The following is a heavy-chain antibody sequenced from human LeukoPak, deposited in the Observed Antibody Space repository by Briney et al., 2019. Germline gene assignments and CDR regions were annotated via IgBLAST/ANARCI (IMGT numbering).Heavy chain of an antibody. D-gene: IGHD2-2*01. J-gene: IGHJ1*01. CDR3: ARDRYCSSTSCYGYFQH. Sequence: ASVKVSCKASGYTFTSYYMHWVRQAPGQGLEWMGIINPSGGSTIYAQKFQGRVTMTRDTSTSTVYMELSSLRSEDTAVYYCARDRYCSSTSCYGYFQHWGQGTLVTVSS. CDR1: GYTFTSYY. V-gene: IGHV1-46*03. CDR2: INPSGGST.